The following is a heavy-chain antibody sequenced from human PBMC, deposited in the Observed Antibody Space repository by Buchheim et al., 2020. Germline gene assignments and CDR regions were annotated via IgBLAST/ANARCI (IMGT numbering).Heavy chain of an antibody. J-gene: IGHJ6*02. CDR3: ARDLVGYCSSTSCRTYGMDV. Sequence: QVQLQESGPGLVKPSETLSLTCTVSGGSISSYYWSWIRQPPGKGLEWIGYIYYSGSTNYNPSLKSRVTISVETSKNQFSLKLSSVTAADTAVYYCARDLVGYCSSTSCRTYGMDVWGQGTT. CDR1: GGSISSYY. V-gene: IGHV4-59*01. D-gene: IGHD2-2*01. CDR2: IYYSGST.